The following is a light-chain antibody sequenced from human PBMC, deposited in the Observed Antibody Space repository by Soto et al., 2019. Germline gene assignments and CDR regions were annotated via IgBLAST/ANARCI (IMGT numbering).Light chain of an antibody. J-gene: IGKJ1*01. V-gene: IGKV3-20*01. CDR1: QSVSSSY. CDR2: GAS. CDR3: QQYGISPKT. Sequence: EIVLTQSPGTLSLSPGERATLSCRASQSVSSSYLAWYQQKPGQAPRLLIYGASSRATGIPDRFSGSGSGTGFTLTISRLEPEDFGLYYCQQYGISPKTLGQGTKVDIE.